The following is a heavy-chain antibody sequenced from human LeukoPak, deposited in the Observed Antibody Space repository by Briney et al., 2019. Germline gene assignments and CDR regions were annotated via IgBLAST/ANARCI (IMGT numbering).Heavy chain of an antibody. CDR3: ARGYDSSGYYYSYYYYYYMDV. Sequence: ASVTVSCKASGYTFTSYDINWVRQATGQGLEWMGWMNPNSGNTGYAQKFQGRVTITRNTSISTAYMELSSLRSEDTAVYYCARGYDSSGYYYSYYYYYYMDVWGKGTTVTVSS. J-gene: IGHJ6*03. D-gene: IGHD3-22*01. V-gene: IGHV1-8*03. CDR1: GYTFTSYD. CDR2: MNPNSGNT.